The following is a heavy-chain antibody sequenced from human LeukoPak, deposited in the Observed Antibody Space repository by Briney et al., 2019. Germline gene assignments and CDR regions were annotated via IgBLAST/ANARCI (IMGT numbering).Heavy chain of an antibody. CDR1: RGSISSSSYY. J-gene: IGHJ4*02. CDR2: IYYSGST. Sequence: SETLSLTCTVSRGSISSSSYYWGWIRQPPGKGLEWIGSIYYSGSTYYNPSLKSRVTISVDTSKNQFSLKLSSVTAADTAVYYCARVGVEYYFDYWGQGTLVTVSS. D-gene: IGHD3-10*01. V-gene: IGHV4-39*07. CDR3: ARVGVEYYFDY.